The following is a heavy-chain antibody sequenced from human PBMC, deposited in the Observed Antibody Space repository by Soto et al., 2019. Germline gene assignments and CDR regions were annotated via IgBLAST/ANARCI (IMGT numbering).Heavy chain of an antibody. J-gene: IGHJ4*02. CDR2: INHSGST. V-gene: IGHV4-34*01. CDR1: GGSFSGYY. Sequence: KLSETLSLTCAVYGGSFSGYYWSWIRQPPGKGLEWIGEINHSGSTNYNPSLKSRVTISVDTSKNQFSLKLSSVTAADTAVYYCARGKLGLLEWLPIDYWGQGTLVTVSS. D-gene: IGHD3-3*01. CDR3: ARGKLGLLEWLPIDY.